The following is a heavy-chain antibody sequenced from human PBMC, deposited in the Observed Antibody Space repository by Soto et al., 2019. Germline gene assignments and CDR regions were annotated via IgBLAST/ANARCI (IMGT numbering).Heavy chain of an antibody. D-gene: IGHD4-17*01. CDR1: GVSVSSGSFY. CDR3: ARGATVTQYDY. V-gene: IGHV4-61*01. Sequence: SETLSLTCTVSGVSVSSGSFYWAWIRQPPGKGLEWIGFGSYSGTTNYKPSLKSRVTISVDTSRSQISLKVSSLTAADTAVYYCARGATVTQYDYXGQGTMVTVS. J-gene: IGHJ4*02. CDR2: GSYSGTT.